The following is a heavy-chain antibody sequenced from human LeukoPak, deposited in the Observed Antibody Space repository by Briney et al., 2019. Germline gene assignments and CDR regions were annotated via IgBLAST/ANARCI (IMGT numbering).Heavy chain of an antibody. V-gene: IGHV3-21*01. CDR3: ARGTVAGIYYFDY. Sequence: GGSLRLSCAASGFTFSSYSMNWVRQAPGKGLEWVSSISSSSSYIYYADSVKGRFTISRDNAKNSLYLHMNSLRAEDTAVYYCARGTVAGIYYFDYWGQGTLVTVSS. D-gene: IGHD6-19*01. CDR1: GFTFSSYS. J-gene: IGHJ4*02. CDR2: ISSSSSYI.